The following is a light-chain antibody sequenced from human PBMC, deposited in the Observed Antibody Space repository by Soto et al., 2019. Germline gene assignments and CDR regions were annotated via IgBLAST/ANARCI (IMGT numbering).Light chain of an antibody. Sequence: DIVMTQSPDSLALSLGERATINCKSSQSILHSSNNKICLAWYQQKPGQPPKVLIYWASNRESGVPDRFSGSGSGTDFTLTISRLEPEDFAVYYCQQYGSSPKTFGQGTKVDIK. J-gene: IGKJ2*01. CDR2: WAS. V-gene: IGKV4-1*01. CDR1: QSILHSSNNKIC. CDR3: QQYGSSPKT.